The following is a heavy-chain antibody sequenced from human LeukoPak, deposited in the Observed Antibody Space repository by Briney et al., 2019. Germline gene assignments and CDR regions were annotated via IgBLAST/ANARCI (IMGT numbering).Heavy chain of an antibody. CDR2: ISAYNGNT. J-gene: IGHJ4*02. CDR1: DYTFTSYG. Sequence: AASVKVSCKASDYTFTSYGISWVRQAPGQGLEWMGWISAYNGNTNYAQKLQGRVTMTTDTSTSTAYMELRSLRSDDTAVYYCARDLVYSSGWSGGYWGQGTLVTVSS. D-gene: IGHD6-19*01. V-gene: IGHV1-18*01. CDR3: ARDLVYSSGWSGGY.